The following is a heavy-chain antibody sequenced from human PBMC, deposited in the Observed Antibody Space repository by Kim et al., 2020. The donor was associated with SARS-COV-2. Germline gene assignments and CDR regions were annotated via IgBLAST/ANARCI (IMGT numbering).Heavy chain of an antibody. J-gene: IGHJ4*02. CDR2: IYYSGST. CDR3: ASPLRAAADTGIVDY. V-gene: IGHV4-39*01. CDR1: GGSISSSSYY. D-gene: IGHD6-13*01. Sequence: SETLSLTCTVSGGSISSSSYYWGWIRQPPGKGLEWIGSIYYSGSTYYNPSLKSRVTISVDTSKNQFSLKLSSVTAADTAVYYCASPLRAAADTGIVDYWGQGTLVTVSS.